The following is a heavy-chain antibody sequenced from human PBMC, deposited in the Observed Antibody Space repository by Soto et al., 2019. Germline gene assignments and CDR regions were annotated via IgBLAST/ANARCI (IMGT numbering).Heavy chain of an antibody. Sequence: SETLSLTCSVSGSSVSSGRFYWSWIRQPPGKALEWIGYLDYSGNTNYNPSLKRRVTISLDTSKNQFSLRLSSVIATDTAVYFCARYTSILRGGRIDYWGQGTLVTVSS. V-gene: IGHV4-61*01. CDR2: LDYSGNT. CDR1: GSSVSSGRFY. CDR3: ARYTSILRGGRIDY. D-gene: IGHD3-10*01. J-gene: IGHJ4*02.